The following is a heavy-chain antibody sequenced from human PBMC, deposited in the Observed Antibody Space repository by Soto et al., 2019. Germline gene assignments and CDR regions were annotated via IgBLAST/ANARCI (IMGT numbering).Heavy chain of an antibody. Sequence: QVQLQESGPGLVKPSETLSLTCTVSGGSISTYYWDWIRHPPGKELEWIGYTHYSVNTNYHPSLRSRVTISLNTSRNQFSQKLSSVTAADTAIYYCARHTVTIRAGFDYWGQGALVTVSS. V-gene: IGHV4-59*01. J-gene: IGHJ4*02. D-gene: IGHD4-17*01. CDR1: GGSISTYY. CDR3: ARHTVTIRAGFDY. CDR2: THYSVNT.